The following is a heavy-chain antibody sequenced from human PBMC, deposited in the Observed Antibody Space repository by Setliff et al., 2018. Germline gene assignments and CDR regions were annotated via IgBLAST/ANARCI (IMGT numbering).Heavy chain of an antibody. V-gene: IGHV4-61*09. CDR2: IYTSGST. J-gene: IGHJ4*02. D-gene: IGHD4-4*01. CDR1: GGSISSGSYY. Sequence: APETLSLTCTVSGGSISSGSYYWSWIRQPAGKGLEWIGHIYTSGSTNYNPSLKSRVTISVDTSKNQFSLKLSSVTAADTAVYYCASYRQDVNYWGQGTLVTVSS. CDR3: ASYRQDVNY.